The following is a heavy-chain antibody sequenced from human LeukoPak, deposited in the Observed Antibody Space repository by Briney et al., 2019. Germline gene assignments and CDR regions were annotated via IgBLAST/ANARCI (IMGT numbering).Heavy chain of an antibody. CDR3: ARDYYYDSSGYGLYYYYYMDV. D-gene: IGHD3-22*01. CDR1: GGSISSSSYY. J-gene: IGHJ6*03. Sequence: SETLSLTCTVSGGSISSSSYYWGWIRQPPGKGLEWIESIYYSGSTYYNPSLKSRVTISVDTSKNQFSLKLSSVTAADTAVYYCARDYYYDSSGYGLYYYYYMDVWGKGTTVTVSS. V-gene: IGHV4-39*07. CDR2: IYYSGST.